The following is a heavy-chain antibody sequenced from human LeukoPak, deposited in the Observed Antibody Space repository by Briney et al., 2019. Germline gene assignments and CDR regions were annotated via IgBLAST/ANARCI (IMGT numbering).Heavy chain of an antibody. D-gene: IGHD2-21*02. V-gene: IGHV1-46*01. J-gene: IGHJ3*02. CDR1: GFTFTTHF. CDR2: INPSGDTT. Sequence: GASVKVSCKASGFTFTTHFMHWVRQAPGQGLEWMGKINPSGDTTTYAQKFQGRITMTRDTSTSTVYMELSSLRSEDTAVYYCARDRNGDQRANAFDIWGQGTMVTVSS. CDR3: ARDRNGDQRANAFDI.